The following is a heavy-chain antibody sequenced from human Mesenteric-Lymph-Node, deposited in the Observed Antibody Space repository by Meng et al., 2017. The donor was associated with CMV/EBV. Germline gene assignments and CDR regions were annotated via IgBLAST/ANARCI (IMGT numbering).Heavy chain of an antibody. CDR1: GFSFGSYW. D-gene: IGHD1-26*01. Sequence: GESLKISCAASGFSFGSYWMSWVRQVPGEGLEWVADIKNDGKDIYYVDSVKGRFTISRDNAKNSLYLQMNSLRVEDTAIYYCVNLWEGGYWGRGTPVTVSS. CDR3: VNLWEGGY. J-gene: IGHJ4*02. CDR2: IKNDGKDI. V-gene: IGHV3-7*01.